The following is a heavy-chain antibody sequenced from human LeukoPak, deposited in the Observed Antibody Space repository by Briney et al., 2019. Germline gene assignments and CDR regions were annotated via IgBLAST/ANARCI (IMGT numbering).Heavy chain of an antibody. D-gene: IGHD6-19*01. CDR3: ATKEPSTSGWSY. CDR2: IKEDGSEK. CDR1: GITFNRDW. J-gene: IGHJ4*02. Sequence: GGSLRLSCAASGITFNRDWTAWVRQAPGKGLECVANIKEDGSEKNYVDSVKGRFTISRDNAVNSVYLQMNDLRAEDTGVYYCATKEPSTSGWSYWGQGTLVTVSS. V-gene: IGHV3-7*01.